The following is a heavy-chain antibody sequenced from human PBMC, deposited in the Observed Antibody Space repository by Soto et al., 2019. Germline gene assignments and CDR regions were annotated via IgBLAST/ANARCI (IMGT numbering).Heavy chain of an antibody. V-gene: IGHV3-23*01. J-gene: IGHJ4*02. Sequence: GGSLRLSCAASGFTFSSYAMSWVRQAPGKGLEWVSAISGSGGSTYYADSVKGRFTISRDNSKNTLYLQMNSLRAEDTAVYYCAKDRTITFGGVIATFDYWGQGTLVTVYS. D-gene: IGHD3-16*02. CDR3: AKDRTITFGGVIATFDY. CDR1: GFTFSSYA. CDR2: ISGSGGST.